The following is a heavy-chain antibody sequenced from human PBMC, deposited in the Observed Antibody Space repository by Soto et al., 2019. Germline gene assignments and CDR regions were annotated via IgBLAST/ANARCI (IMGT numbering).Heavy chain of an antibody. CDR3: AREQILAATTVTTLGMDV. CDR2: ISSSSSYI. Sequence: EVQLVESGGGLVKPGGSLRLSCAASGFTFSSYSMNWVRQAPGKGLEWVSSISSSSSYIYYADSVKGRFTISRDNAKNSLYLQMNSLRAEDTAVYYCAREQILAATTVTTLGMDVWGQGTTVTVSS. CDR1: GFTFSSYS. D-gene: IGHD4-4*01. V-gene: IGHV3-21*01. J-gene: IGHJ6*02.